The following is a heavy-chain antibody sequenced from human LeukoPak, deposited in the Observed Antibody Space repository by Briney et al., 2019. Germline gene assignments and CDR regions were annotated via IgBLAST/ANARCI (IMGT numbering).Heavy chain of an antibody. CDR1: GGSISSYY. D-gene: IGHD3-10*01. J-gene: IGHJ4*02. CDR2: IYTSGST. V-gene: IGHV4-4*07. Sequence: SETLSLTCTVSGGSISSYYWSWIRQPAGKGLEWIGRIYTSGSTNYNPSLKSRVTMSVDTSKNQFSLRLNSVTAADTAVYYSAKNYGGTGFLNFWGQGILVTVSS. CDR3: AKNYGGTGFLNF.